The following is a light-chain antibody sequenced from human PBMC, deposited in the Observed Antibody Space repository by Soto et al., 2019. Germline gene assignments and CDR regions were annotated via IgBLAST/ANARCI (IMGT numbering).Light chain of an antibody. J-gene: IGKJ5*01. CDR3: QQRSNWPPIT. Sequence: IVLTQSPGTLSLSPVERATLSCMASQTLSNSFIAWYQQKPGQAPRLLIYDASTRATGVPARFSGSGSGTDFTLTISSLEPEDFAVYYCQQRSNWPPITFGQGTRLEIK. CDR2: DAS. CDR1: QTLSNSF. V-gene: IGKV3-11*01.